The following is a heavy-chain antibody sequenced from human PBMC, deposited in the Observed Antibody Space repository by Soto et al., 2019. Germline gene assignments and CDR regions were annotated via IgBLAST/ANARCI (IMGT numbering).Heavy chain of an antibody. Sequence: ASETLSLTCTVSGGSVSSGSYYWSWIRQPPGKGLEWIGYIYYSGSTNYNPSLKSRVTISVDTSKNQFSLKLSSVTAADTAVYYCARVREYYGSGSYYLFDYWGQGTLVTVSS. D-gene: IGHD3-10*01. CDR2: IYYSGST. CDR3: ARVREYYGSGSYYLFDY. CDR1: GGSVSSGSYY. V-gene: IGHV4-61*01. J-gene: IGHJ4*02.